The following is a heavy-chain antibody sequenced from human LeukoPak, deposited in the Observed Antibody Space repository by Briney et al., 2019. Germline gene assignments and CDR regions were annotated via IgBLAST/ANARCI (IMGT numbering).Heavy chain of an antibody. CDR3: ARLSIADQDY. CDR2: INHSGST. Sequence: SETLSLTCAVYGGSFSGYYWSWIRRPPGKGLEWIGEINHSGSTNYNPSLKSRVTISVDTSKNQFSLKLSSVTAADTAVYYCARLSIADQDYWGQGTLVTVSS. D-gene: IGHD6-6*01. CDR1: GGSFSGYY. V-gene: IGHV4-34*01. J-gene: IGHJ4*02.